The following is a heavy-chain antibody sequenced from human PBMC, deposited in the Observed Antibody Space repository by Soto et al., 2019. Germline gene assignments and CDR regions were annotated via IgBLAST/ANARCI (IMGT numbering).Heavy chain of an antibody. J-gene: IGHJ4*02. Sequence: GGSLRLSCTASGFTFGDYAMSWFRQAPGKGLEWVGFIRSKAYGGTTEYAASVKGRFTISRDDSKSIAYLQMNSLKTEYSAVYYCTRSKENYYDSSGFWGQGTLVTVSS. D-gene: IGHD3-22*01. CDR1: GFTFGDYA. CDR3: TRSKENYYDSSGF. V-gene: IGHV3-49*03. CDR2: IRSKAYGGTT.